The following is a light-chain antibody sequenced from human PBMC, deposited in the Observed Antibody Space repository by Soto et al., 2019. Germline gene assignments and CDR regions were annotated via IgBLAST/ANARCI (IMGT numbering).Light chain of an antibody. CDR1: QGINNY. J-gene: IGKJ4*01. Sequence: DIQLTQSPSFLSASVGDRVTITCRASQGINNYLAWYQQKPGKAPKLLIYAASTLQSGVPSRFSGSGSGTEFTLTISSLKPEDFATYYCHQLNGYLLTFGGGTKVEIK. CDR3: HQLNGYLLT. CDR2: AAS. V-gene: IGKV1-9*01.